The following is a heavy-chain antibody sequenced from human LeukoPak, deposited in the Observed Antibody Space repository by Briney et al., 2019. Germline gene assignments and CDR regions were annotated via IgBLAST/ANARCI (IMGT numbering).Heavy chain of an antibody. D-gene: IGHD1-14*01. V-gene: IGHV4-34*01. CDR2: INHSGST. CDR1: GGSFSGYY. Sequence: SETLSLTCAVYGGSFSGYYWSWIRQPPGKGLEWIGEINHSGSTNYNPSLKSRVTISVDTSKNQFSLKLSSVTAADTAVYYCASSTTIGIDYWGQGTLVTVSS. CDR3: ASSTTIGIDY. J-gene: IGHJ4*02.